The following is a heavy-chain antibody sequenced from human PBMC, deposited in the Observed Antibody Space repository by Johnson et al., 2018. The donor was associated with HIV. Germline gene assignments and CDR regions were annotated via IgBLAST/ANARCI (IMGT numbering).Heavy chain of an antibody. CDR1: GFTFSTYW. CDR3: AREMAWEDAFDI. CDR2: INSDGTST. V-gene: IGHV3-74*01. D-gene: IGHD5-24*01. Sequence: VQLVESGGGLVQPGGSLRLSCAASGFTFSTYWMHWVRQAPGKGLVWVSRINSDGTSTSYADSMKGRLTISRDNAKNTLYLQMNSLRAEDTAVFYCAREMAWEDAFDIWGQGTMVTVSS. J-gene: IGHJ3*02.